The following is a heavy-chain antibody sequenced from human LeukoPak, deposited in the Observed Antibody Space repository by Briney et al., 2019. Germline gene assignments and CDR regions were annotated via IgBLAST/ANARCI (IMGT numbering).Heavy chain of an antibody. CDR3: ARGRGSRSFDY. Sequence: ASVKVSCKASGYTFTSYDINWVRQATGQGLEWMGWMNPNSGNTAYAQKFQGRVTMTRDTSKSTAYMELSSLRSDDAAVYYCARGRGSRSFDYWGQGTLVTVSS. CDR2: MNPNSGNT. V-gene: IGHV1-8*01. CDR1: GYTFTSYD. J-gene: IGHJ4*02. D-gene: IGHD6-13*01.